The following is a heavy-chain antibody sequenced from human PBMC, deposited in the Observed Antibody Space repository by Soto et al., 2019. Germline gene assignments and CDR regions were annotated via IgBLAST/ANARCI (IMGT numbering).Heavy chain of an antibody. CDR2: INQDGSDT. CDR3: TRGPRFLEWLSRFDH. J-gene: IGHJ5*02. Sequence: SGGSLRLSCAASGFTFSNYWMTWVRQAPGKGLEWVANINQDGSDTYYVDSVKGRFTISRDNDNNSLYLQMNSPRAEATAVFYCTRGPRFLEWLSRFDHWGQGTLVTVSS. D-gene: IGHD3-3*01. CDR1: GFTFSNYW. V-gene: IGHV3-7*03.